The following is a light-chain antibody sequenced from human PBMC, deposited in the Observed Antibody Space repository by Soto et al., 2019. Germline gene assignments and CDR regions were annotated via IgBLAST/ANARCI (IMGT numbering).Light chain of an antibody. CDR1: QDISNY. V-gene: IGKV1-33*01. Sequence: DIQMTQSPPSLSVSVGDRATITCQASQDISNYLHWFQQKPGKAPQLLIFDVSNLQTGVPSRFSGGGSGTDFALTISSLEPEDIATYYCQQYDSLPLTFGQGTRREIK. CDR2: DVS. CDR3: QQYDSLPLT. J-gene: IGKJ5*01.